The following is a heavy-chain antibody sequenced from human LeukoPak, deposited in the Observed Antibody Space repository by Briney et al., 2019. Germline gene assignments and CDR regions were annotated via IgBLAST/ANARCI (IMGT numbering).Heavy chain of an antibody. V-gene: IGHV4-59*01. Sequence: SETLSLTCTVSGGSISSYYWSWIRQPPGKGLEWIGYIYYSGSTNYNPSLKSRVTISVDTSKNQFSLKLSSVTAADTAVYYCARVEFDGVAAAGSLDYWGQGILVTVSS. CDR2: IYYSGST. D-gene: IGHD6-13*01. CDR1: GGSISSYY. CDR3: ARVEFDGVAAAGSLDY. J-gene: IGHJ4*02.